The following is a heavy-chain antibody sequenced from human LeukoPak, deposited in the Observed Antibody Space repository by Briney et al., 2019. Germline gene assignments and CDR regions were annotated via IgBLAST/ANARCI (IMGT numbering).Heavy chain of an antibody. J-gene: IGHJ6*03. V-gene: IGHV4-59*01. CDR3: ARGTGVATIIYYYYYMDV. D-gene: IGHD5-24*01. Sequence: SETLSVTCTVSGGSISSYYWSWIRQPPGKGLGWIGYIYYSGSTNYNPSLKSRVTISVGTSKNQFSLKLSSVTAADKAVYYCARGTGVATIIYYYYYMDVWGKGTTVTVSS. CDR2: IYYSGST. CDR1: GGSISSYY.